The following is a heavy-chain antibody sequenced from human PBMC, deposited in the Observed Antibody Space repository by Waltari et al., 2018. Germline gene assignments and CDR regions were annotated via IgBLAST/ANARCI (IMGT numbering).Heavy chain of an antibody. D-gene: IGHD5-18*01. CDR2: IYTSGIT. V-gene: IGHV4-61*02. J-gene: IGHJ4*02. Sequence: QVQLQESGPGLVKPSQTLSPTCTVSGGSIRSGTYYWSWLRQPAGKGREWIGRIYTSGITNYNPSLKSRVTISVDTSKNQFSLKLSSVTAADTAVYYCARGSGGGYSYGCLDYWGQGTLVTVSS. CDR3: ARGSGGGYSYGCLDY. CDR1: GGSIRSGTYY.